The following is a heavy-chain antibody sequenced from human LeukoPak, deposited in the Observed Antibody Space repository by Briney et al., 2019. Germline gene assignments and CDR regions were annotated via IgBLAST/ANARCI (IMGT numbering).Heavy chain of an antibody. CDR2: IIPIFGTA. Sequence: SVKVSCKASGGTFNSYAISWVRQAPGQGLEWMGGIIPIFGTANYAQKFQGRVTITTDESTSTAYMELSSLRSEDTAVYYCARRAPYCSSTSCYAAFDIWGQGTMVTVSS. D-gene: IGHD2-2*01. V-gene: IGHV1-69*05. CDR3: ARRAPYCSSTSCYAAFDI. J-gene: IGHJ3*02. CDR1: GGTFNSYA.